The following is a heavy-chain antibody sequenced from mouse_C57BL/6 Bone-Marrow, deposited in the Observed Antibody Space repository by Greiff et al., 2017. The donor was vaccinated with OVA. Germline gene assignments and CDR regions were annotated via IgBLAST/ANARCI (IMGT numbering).Heavy chain of an antibody. CDR3: ARGGVRRNFDV. J-gene: IGHJ1*03. D-gene: IGHD1-2*01. CDR1: GYTFTSYW. CDR2: IDPSDSET. V-gene: IGHV1-52*01. Sequence: QVQLQQPGAELVRPGSSEKLSCKASGYTFTSYWMHWVKQRPIQGLEWIGNIDPSDSETHYNQKFKDKATLTVDKSSSTAYMQLSSLTSEDSAVYYCARGGVRRNFDVWGTGTTVTVSS.